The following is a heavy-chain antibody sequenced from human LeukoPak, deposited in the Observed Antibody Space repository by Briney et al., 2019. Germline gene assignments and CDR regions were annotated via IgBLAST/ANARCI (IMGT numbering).Heavy chain of an antibody. CDR3: ARDVPYIGLDY. V-gene: IGHV3-66*01. J-gene: IGHJ4*02. Sequence: GGSLRLSCAASGFFVSTNYMSWVRQPPGKGLEWVSVIYSGRTTYYADSVQGRFTISRDNSKNTLYLQMSSLRAEDTAVYYCARDVPYIGLDYWGQGTLVT. CDR1: GFFVSTNY. CDR2: IYSGRTT. D-gene: IGHD2-15*01.